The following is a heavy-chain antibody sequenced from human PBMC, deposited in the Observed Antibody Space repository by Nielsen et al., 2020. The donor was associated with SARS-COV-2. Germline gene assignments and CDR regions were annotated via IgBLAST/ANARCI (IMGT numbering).Heavy chain of an antibody. Sequence: GESLKISCAASGFTFSSYGMHWVRQAPGKGLEWVAVISYDGSNKYYAGSVKGRFTISRDNSKNTLYLQMNSLRAEDTAVYYCAKDPDYYGSGNYGMDVWGQGTTVTVSS. CDR1: GFTFSSYG. J-gene: IGHJ6*02. CDR2: ISYDGSNK. CDR3: AKDPDYYGSGNYGMDV. V-gene: IGHV3-30*18. D-gene: IGHD3-10*01.